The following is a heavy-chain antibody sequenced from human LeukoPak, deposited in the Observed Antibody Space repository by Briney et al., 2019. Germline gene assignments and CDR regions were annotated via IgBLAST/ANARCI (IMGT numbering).Heavy chain of an antibody. J-gene: IGHJ3*02. V-gene: IGHV3-21*01. CDR1: GFTFSSYV. CDR2: ISSGSSYI. Sequence: GRSLRLSCAASGFTFSSYVMHWVRQAPGKGLEWVSSISSGSSYIYYADSVKGRFTISRDNAKNSLYLQMTSLRAEDTAVYYCARGTNWGGDDAFDIWGQGTMVTVSS. D-gene: IGHD7-27*01. CDR3: ARGTNWGGDDAFDI.